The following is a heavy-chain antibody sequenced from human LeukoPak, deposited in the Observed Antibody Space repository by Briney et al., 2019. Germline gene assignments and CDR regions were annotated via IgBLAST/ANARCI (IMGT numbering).Heavy chain of an antibody. CDR1: GFTFDDYA. Sequence: GGSLRLSCAASGFTFDDYAMHWVRQAPGKGLEWVSGISWNSGSIGYADSVKGRFTISRDNSKNTLYLQMGSLRAEDMAVYYCARVGAGGIAAAGTGGCFDYWGQGTLVTVSS. CDR3: ARVGAGGIAAAGTGGCFDY. J-gene: IGHJ4*02. CDR2: ISWNSGSI. D-gene: IGHD6-13*01. V-gene: IGHV3-9*03.